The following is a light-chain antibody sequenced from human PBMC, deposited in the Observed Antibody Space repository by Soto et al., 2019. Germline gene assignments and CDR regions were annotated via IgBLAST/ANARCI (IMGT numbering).Light chain of an antibody. V-gene: IGLV1-40*01. CDR2: GNS. J-gene: IGLJ1*01. CDR3: QSYDISLSGVV. Sequence: QSVLTQPPSVSGAPGQRVTISCTGSSSNIGAGYDVHWYQQLPGTAPKLLIYGNSNRPSGVPDRFSGSKSGTSASLAITGLHAEDEADYYCQSYDISLSGVVFGTGTKLTVL. CDR1: SSNIGAGYD.